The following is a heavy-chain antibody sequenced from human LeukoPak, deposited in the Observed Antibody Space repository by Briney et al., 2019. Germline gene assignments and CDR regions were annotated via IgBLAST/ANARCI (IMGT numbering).Heavy chain of an antibody. J-gene: IGHJ4*02. V-gene: IGHV1-2*02. CDR1: GYTFTGYY. Sequence: ASVKVSCRASGYTFTGYYMHWVRQAPGQGLEWMGWINPNSGGTNYAQKFQGRVTMTRDTSISTAYMELSRLRSDDTAVYYCARGQGYGGNSDYWGQGTLVTVSS. CDR2: INPNSGGT. CDR3: ARGQGYGGNSDY. D-gene: IGHD4-23*01.